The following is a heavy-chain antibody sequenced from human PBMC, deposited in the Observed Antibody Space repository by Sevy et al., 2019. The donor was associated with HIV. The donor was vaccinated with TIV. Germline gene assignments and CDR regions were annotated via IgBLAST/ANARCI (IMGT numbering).Heavy chain of an antibody. D-gene: IGHD3-10*01. CDR3: TRDIRPVPMVRGVIITGAFDI. CDR1: GFTFGDYA. CDR2: IRSKAYGGTT. V-gene: IGHV3-49*03. J-gene: IGHJ3*02. Sequence: GGSLRLSCTASGFTFGDYAMSWFRQAPGKGLEWVGFIRSKAYGGTTEYAASGKGRFTISRDDSKIIAHLQMNSLKTEDTTVYYCTRDIRPVPMVRGVIITGAFDIWGQGTMVTVSS.